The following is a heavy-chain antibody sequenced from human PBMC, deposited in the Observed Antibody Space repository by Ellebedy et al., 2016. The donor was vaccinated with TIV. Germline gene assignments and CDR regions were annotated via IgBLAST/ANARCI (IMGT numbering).Heavy chain of an antibody. CDR1: GFTFSSYG. CDR3: ARGAARYFDLDY. D-gene: IGHD3-9*01. CDR2: IWYDGSNK. J-gene: IGHJ4*02. Sequence: GESLKISCAASGFTFSSYGMHWVRQAPGKGLEWVAVIWYDGSNKYYADSVKGRFTISRDNSKNTLYLQMNSLRAEDTAVYYCARGAARYFDLDYWGQGTLVTVSS. V-gene: IGHV3-33*01.